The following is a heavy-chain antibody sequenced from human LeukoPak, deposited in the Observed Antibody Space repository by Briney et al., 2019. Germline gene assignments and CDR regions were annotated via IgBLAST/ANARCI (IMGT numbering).Heavy chain of an antibody. J-gene: IGHJ3*02. CDR3: ATGDYGAFDI. CDR1: GFTFRSYS. D-gene: IGHD4-17*01. Sequence: GGSLRLSCAASGFTFRSYSMNWVRQAPGKGLEWVSSISTSRSYIYYADSVKGRFTISRDNAKNSLYLQMNSLRAEDTAVYYCATGDYGAFDIWGQGTMVTVSS. CDR2: ISTSRSYI. V-gene: IGHV3-21*01.